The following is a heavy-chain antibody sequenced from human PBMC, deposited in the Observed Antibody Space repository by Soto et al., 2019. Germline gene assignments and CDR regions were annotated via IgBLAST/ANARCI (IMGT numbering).Heavy chain of an antibody. D-gene: IGHD3-10*01. V-gene: IGHV4-34*01. CDR2: INHIGES. CDR1: GGSLTHYW. CDR3: ARDFGAGAHFDP. J-gene: IGHJ5*02. Sequence: QVHLQQWGTGLLKPSETLSLTCAVYGGSLTHYWWTWIRQTPGKGLEWIGEINHIGESNHNPSLKSRVTISLDTSHTQFSLKLTCVTVADTVVYYCARDFGAGAHFDPWGQGSLVTVSS.